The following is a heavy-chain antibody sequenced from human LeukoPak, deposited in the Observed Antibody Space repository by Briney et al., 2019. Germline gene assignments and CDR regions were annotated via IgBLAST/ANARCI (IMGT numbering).Heavy chain of an antibody. V-gene: IGHV3-30-3*01. CDR1: GFTFNSYA. CDR2: ISYDGSNK. D-gene: IGHD3-22*01. J-gene: IGHJ4*02. Sequence: GGSLRLSCAASGFTFNSYAMHWVRQAPGKGLEWVAVISYDGSNKYYADSVKGRFTISRDNSKNTLYLQMNSLKSDDTAVYYCARAPPHYYDSDVPFDYWGQGTLVTVSS. CDR3: ARAPPHYYDSDVPFDY.